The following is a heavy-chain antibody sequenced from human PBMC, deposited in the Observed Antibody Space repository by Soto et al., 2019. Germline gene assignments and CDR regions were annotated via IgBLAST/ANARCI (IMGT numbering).Heavy chain of an antibody. CDR1: GGSFSGYY. D-gene: IGHD6-19*01. J-gene: IGHJ6*02. CDR2: INHSGST. Sequence: QVQLQQWGAGLLKPSETLSLTCAVYGGSFSGYYWSWIRQPPGKGLEWIGEINHSGSTNYNPSLKSRVTISVDTSKNQFSLKLSSVTAADTAVYYCATGVGSSGWYSDYYYGMDVWGQGTTVTVSS. V-gene: IGHV4-34*01. CDR3: ATGVGSSGWYSDYYYGMDV.